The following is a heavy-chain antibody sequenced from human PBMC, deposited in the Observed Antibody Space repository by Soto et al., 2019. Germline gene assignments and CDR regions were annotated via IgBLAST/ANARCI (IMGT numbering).Heavy chain of an antibody. V-gene: IGHV4-39*01. D-gene: IGHD5-12*01. CDR1: GGSISSSSYY. J-gene: IGHJ3*02. CDR3: ASTLGYSGYDLSAFDI. CDR2: IYSSGST. Sequence: QLQLQESGPGLVKPSETLSLTCTVSGGSISSSSYYWGWIRQPPGKRLEWIGSIYSSGSTYYNPSLKSRVTISVDTSKNQFSLKLSSVTAADTAVYYCASTLGYSGYDLSAFDIWGQGTMVTVSS.